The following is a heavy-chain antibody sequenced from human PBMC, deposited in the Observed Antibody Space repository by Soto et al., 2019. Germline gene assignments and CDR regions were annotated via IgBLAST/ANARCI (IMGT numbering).Heavy chain of an antibody. CDR2: TGISGRTT. J-gene: IGHJ4*02. Sequence: GSLRLSGAASVFTITSSAMSWVRQAPGKGLEWVSTTGISGRTTYYADSVKGRFTVSRDDSKNTLDLQMSSLRAEDTAVYYCATVHNTSRSFDYWGQGTPVTVSS. D-gene: IGHD1-20*01. CDR1: VFTITSSA. CDR3: ATVHNTSRSFDY. V-gene: IGHV3-23*01.